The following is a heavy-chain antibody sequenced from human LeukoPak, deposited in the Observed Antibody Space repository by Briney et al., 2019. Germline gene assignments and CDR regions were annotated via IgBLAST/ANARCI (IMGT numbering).Heavy chain of an antibody. J-gene: IGHJ4*02. CDR2: IWYDGSNK. CDR1: GFIFSSYA. Sequence: PGGSLRLSCAASGFIFSSYAISWVRQAPGKGLEWVAVIWYDGSNKYYADSVKGRFTISRDNSKNTLYLQMNSLRAEDTAVYYCASGYCSSTSCYEFDYWGQGTLVTVSS. D-gene: IGHD2-2*01. CDR3: ASGYCSSTSCYEFDY. V-gene: IGHV3-33*08.